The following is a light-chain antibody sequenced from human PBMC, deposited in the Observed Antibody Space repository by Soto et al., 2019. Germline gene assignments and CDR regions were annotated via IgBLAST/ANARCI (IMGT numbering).Light chain of an antibody. V-gene: IGKV3-20*01. CDR2: GTS. J-gene: IGKJ2*01. CDR3: QQCGPSLRYT. CDR1: QAVTGNY. Sequence: EVVLTQSPDTLSLSPGETATLSCRASQAVTGNYLACYQQKPGQAPRLLIYGTSNRATGIPDRFSGSGSGTDFTLTISRLEPEDFAVYYCQQCGPSLRYTFGQGTKLEIK.